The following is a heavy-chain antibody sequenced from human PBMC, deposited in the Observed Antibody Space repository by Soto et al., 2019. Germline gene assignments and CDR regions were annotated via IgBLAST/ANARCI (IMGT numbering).Heavy chain of an antibody. CDR2: INAGNGNT. D-gene: IGHD3-22*01. J-gene: IGHJ4*02. V-gene: IGHV1-3*01. Sequence: GASVKVSCKASGYTFTSYAMHWVRQAPGQRLEWMGWINAGNGNTKYSQKFQGRVTITRDTSASTSYMELSSLRSEDTAVYYCARGYYDEGYVDYWGQGTRVTVSS. CDR3: ARGYYDEGYVDY. CDR1: GYTFTSYA.